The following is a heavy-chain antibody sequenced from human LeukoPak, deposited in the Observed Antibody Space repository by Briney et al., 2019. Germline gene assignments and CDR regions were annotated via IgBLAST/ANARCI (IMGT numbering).Heavy chain of an antibody. CDR2: MSRTANRI. CDR3: ATRLPLTGYKS. CDR1: GGTVTTYE. J-gene: IGHJ4*01. V-gene: IGHV3-48*03. Sequence: SGGSLRLSCTIFGGTVTTYEFNWVRQVPGKAPEWISYMSRTANRIDHAASVKGRFTMSRDNANNSVFLQMNSLRVDDTAIYYCATRLPLTGYKSWGQGTLVSVSS. D-gene: IGHD5-24*01.